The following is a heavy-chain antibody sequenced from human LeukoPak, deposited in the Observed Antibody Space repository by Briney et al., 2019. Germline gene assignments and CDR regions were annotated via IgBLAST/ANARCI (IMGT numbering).Heavy chain of an antibody. Sequence: SETLSLTCTVSGGSISGYYWSWIRQPPGKGLEWIGYIYYSGSTNYNPSLKSRVTISVDTSKNQFSLKLSSVTAADTAVYYCARGKTQRDGYKLRGTLLDYWGQGTLVTVSS. J-gene: IGHJ4*02. CDR3: ARGKTQRDGYKLRGTLLDY. V-gene: IGHV4-59*01. CDR2: IYYSGST. CDR1: GGSISGYY. D-gene: IGHD5-24*01.